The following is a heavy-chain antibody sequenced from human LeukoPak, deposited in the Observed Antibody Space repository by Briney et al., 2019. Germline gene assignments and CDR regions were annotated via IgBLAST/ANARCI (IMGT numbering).Heavy chain of an antibody. Sequence: SSETLSLTCTVSGGSISSSSYYWGWIRQPPGKGLEWIGSIYYSGSTYYNPSLKSRVTISVDTSKNQFSLKLSSVTAADTAVYYCARAAYYGSGSFFDYWGQGTLVTVSS. CDR1: GGSISSSSYY. J-gene: IGHJ4*02. V-gene: IGHV4-39*07. CDR2: IYYSGST. CDR3: ARAAYYGSGSFFDY. D-gene: IGHD3-10*01.